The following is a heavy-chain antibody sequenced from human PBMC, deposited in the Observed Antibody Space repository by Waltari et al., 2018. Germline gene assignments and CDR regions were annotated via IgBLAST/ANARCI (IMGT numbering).Heavy chain of an antibody. CDR1: GDSMSSTDC. CDR2: VRGDGKS. Sequence: QLQLQESGPGLVKPSGTLSLTCDVSGDSMSSTDCWCWVRQSPQRGLEWVGQVRGDGKSNYNRSFASRVTISLDTSKNQFSLNLNFATAADTAMYYCARDRGRGLYLDTWGPGTPVTVSP. V-gene: IGHV4-4*02. CDR3: ARDRGRGLYLDT. D-gene: IGHD3-16*01. J-gene: IGHJ4*02.